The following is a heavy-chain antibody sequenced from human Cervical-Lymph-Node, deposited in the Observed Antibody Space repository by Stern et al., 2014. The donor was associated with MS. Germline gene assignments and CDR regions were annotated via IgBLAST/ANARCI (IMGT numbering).Heavy chain of an antibody. CDR2: IYSSGST. Sequence: VQLVESGPGLLKPSETLSLTCTVSGDSIRTYFWTWIRQSPGKTLEWIGYIYSSGSTDYNPSLKSRVTMSLDTANKQFSLNRSSVTAADTAVYFCARKADWGDYFDYWGQGTLVTVSS. J-gene: IGHJ4*02. D-gene: IGHD7-27*01. V-gene: IGHV4-59*08. CDR3: ARKADWGDYFDY. CDR1: GDSIRTYF.